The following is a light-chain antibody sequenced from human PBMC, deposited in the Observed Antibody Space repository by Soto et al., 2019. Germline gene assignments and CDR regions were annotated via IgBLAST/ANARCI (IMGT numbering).Light chain of an antibody. V-gene: IGKV3-20*01. J-gene: IGKJ5*01. CDR1: QSVSSNY. CDR2: GAC. CDR3: QKYASPPTT. Sequence: QVPVTLCWCLGETATHPCTASQSVSSNYIAWCQKKPGPAHRVIMYGACRRATGIPDRFSGGGSATDFILTSSRLAHEVATVYFDQKYASPPTTFGQGTRLEIK.